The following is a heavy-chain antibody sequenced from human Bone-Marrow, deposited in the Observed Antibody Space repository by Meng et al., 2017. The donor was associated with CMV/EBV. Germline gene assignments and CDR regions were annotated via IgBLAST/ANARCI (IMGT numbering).Heavy chain of an antibody. CDR2: IRSNTYGGTA. Sequence: GESLKISCTASGFIFGDYAVTWVRQAPGKGLEWVGFIRSNTYGGTAEYAASMKGRFTISRDDSKSTAYLQMSSLKTEDTALYYCTRDLRPYYYDSSAFDYWGQGTLVTVSS. D-gene: IGHD3-22*01. J-gene: IGHJ4*02. V-gene: IGHV3-49*04. CDR3: TRDLRPYYYDSSAFDY. CDR1: GFIFGDYA.